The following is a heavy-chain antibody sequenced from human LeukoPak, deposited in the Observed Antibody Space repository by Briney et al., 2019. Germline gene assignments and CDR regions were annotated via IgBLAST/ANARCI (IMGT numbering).Heavy chain of an antibody. CDR2: MSPNSGNT. CDR3: ARKGPANYYYYYMDV. D-gene: IGHD2-2*01. J-gene: IGHJ6*03. V-gene: IGHV1-8*01. CDR1: GYTFTSYD. Sequence: ASVKVSCKASGYTFTSYDLNWVRQATGQGLEWMGWMSPNSGNTGYAPKFQGRVTMTRNTSISTAYMELSSLRSEDTAVYYCARKGPANYYYYYMDVWGKGTSVTVSS.